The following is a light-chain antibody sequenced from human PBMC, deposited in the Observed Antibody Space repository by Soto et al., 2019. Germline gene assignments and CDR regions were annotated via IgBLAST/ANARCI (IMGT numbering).Light chain of an antibody. J-gene: IGKJ1*01. CDR3: HQYNSYWT. V-gene: IGKV1-5*03. CDR2: KTS. CDR1: QSIGSW. Sequence: DTQMTQSPSTLSASVVDRFTITFRASQSIGSWLAWYQQKPGKAPKLLIYKTSILENGVPSRFSGSGSGTEFTLSISSLQPDDFATYYCHQYNSYWTFGQGTKVDIK.